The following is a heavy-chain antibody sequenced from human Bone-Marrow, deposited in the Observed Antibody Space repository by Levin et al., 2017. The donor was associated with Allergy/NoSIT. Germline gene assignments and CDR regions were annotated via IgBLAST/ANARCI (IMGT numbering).Heavy chain of an antibody. V-gene: IGHV4-39*07. CDR3: ARAALYDFVGWTFPYRDTATPFDS. Sequence: SETLSLTCNVSGGSIKTQKYYWTWIRQSPGKGLEWLGSVFFLGTTQDNWSLKSRVTMSLDTSKNQFSMMLTSVTAADTGIYYCARAALYDFVGWTFPYRDTATPFDSWGQGIRVAVSS. J-gene: IGHJ4*02. CDR1: GGSIKTQKYY. CDR2: VFFLGTT. D-gene: IGHD3/OR15-3a*01.